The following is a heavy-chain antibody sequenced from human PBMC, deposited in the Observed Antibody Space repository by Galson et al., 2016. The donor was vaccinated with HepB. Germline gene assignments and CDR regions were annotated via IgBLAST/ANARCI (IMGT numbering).Heavy chain of an antibody. CDR1: DSTISAYF. CDR2: MNPSGGST. J-gene: IGHJ4*02. Sequence: VSCKASDSTISAYFVFWLRQAPGQGLEWMGAMNPSGGSTNYAQKFQGRVIMTTDTSTSTVYMELSSLRSADTAVCYCASRRHCSGGTCYGFDYWGQGTLVTVAS. D-gene: IGHD2-15*01. V-gene: IGHV1-46*01. CDR3: ASRRHCSGGTCYGFDY.